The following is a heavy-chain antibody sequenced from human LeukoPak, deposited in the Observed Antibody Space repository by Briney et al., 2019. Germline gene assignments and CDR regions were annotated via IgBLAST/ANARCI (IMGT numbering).Heavy chain of an antibody. CDR2: IYYSGST. CDR1: GGSISSYY. J-gene: IGHJ6*02. CDR3: AREPYYYDSSGPQYYYGMDV. D-gene: IGHD3-22*01. Sequence: ASETLSLTCTVSGGSISSYYWSWIRQPPGKGLEWIGYIYYSGSTNYNPSLKSRVTISVDTSKNQFSLKLSSVTAADTAVYYCAREPYYYDSSGPQYYYGMDVWGQGTTVTVSS. V-gene: IGHV4-59*01.